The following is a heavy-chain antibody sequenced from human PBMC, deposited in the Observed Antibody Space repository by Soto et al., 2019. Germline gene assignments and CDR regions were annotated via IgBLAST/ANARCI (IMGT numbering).Heavy chain of an antibody. J-gene: IGHJ6*02. Sequence: QPGGSLRLSCVTSGFTFSSYGMHWVRQAPGKGLEWLAIIRYDGSNKYYGDSVKGRFTISRDNSNNTLYLEMNNLRAEDTAVYYCARDRTFYGSGSKGMDFWGQGTTVTV. CDR1: GFTFSSYG. V-gene: IGHV3-30*02. CDR2: IRYDGSNK. CDR3: ARDRTFYGSGSKGMDF. D-gene: IGHD3-10*01.